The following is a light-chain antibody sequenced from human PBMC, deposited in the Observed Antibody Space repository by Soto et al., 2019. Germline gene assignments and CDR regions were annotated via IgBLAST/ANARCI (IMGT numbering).Light chain of an antibody. CDR3: QQYNNWPSWT. CDR2: GAS. V-gene: IGKV3-15*01. CDR1: QSVSSN. Sequence: EIVMTQSPATLSVYPWERATLSCRASQSVSSNLAWYQKKPGQAPRLIXYGASTRATGSPARFSGSGSGTELTLTISSLQSEDFAVYYCQQYNNWPSWTFGQGTKVDI. J-gene: IGKJ1*01.